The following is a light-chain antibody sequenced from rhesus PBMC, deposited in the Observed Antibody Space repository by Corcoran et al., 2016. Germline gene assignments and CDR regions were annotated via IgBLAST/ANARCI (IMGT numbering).Light chain of an antibody. V-gene: IGKV1-74*01. CDR3: QHGYGTPYS. CDR1: ENVNNY. Sequence: DIQMTQSPSSLSASVGDRVTITCRASENVNNYLNWYQQKPGKAPKLLIYKASTLQSGVPSSFSGSGSGTDYTLTISSLQPEDVATYYCQHGYGTPYSFGQGTKVEIK. CDR2: KAS. J-gene: IGKJ2*01.